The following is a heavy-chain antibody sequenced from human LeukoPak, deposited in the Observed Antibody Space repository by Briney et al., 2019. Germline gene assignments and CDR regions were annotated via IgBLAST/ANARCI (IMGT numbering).Heavy chain of an antibody. J-gene: IGHJ4*02. CDR1: GYTFTAYY. V-gene: IGHV1-2*02. CDR2: INPISGGT. D-gene: IGHD6-19*01. Sequence: GASVKVSCKASGYTFTAYYMHWVRQAPGQGLEWMGWINPISGGTNYAQKFQGRVTMTRDTSISTAYMELSRLRSDDTAVYYCATEFHSSGWWGEVYWGQGTLVTVSS. CDR3: ATEFHSSGWWGEVY.